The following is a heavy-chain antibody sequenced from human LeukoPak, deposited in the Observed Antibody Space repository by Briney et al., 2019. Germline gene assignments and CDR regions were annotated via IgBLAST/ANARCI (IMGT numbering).Heavy chain of an antibody. D-gene: IGHD5-24*01. J-gene: IGHJ6*02. V-gene: IGHV3-30-3*01. CDR3: AREPFEMATTTDYYYYYGMDV. CDR2: ISYDGSNK. CDR1: GLTFSGYD. Sequence: PGGSLRLSCAASGLTFSGYDMHWVRQAPGKGLEWVAVISYDGSNKYYADSVKGRFTISRDNSKNTLYLQMNSLRAEDTAVYYCAREPFEMATTTDYYYYYGMDVWGQGTTVTVSS.